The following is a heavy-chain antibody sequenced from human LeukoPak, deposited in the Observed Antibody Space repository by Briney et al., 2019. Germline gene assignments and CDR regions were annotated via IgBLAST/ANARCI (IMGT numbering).Heavy chain of an antibody. CDR2: ISSSSRYI. J-gene: IGHJ6*02. Sequence: GGSLRLSCAASGFTFSSYSMNWVRQAPGKGLEWVSSISSSSRYIYYADSVKGRFTISRDNAKNSLYLQMNSLRAEDTAVYYCARQQLVRGNYYYGMDVWGQGTTVTVSS. V-gene: IGHV3-21*01. CDR3: ARQQLVRGNYYYGMDV. D-gene: IGHD6-13*01. CDR1: GFTFSSYS.